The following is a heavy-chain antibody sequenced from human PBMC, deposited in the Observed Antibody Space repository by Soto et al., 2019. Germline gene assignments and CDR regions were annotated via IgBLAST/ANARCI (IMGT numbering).Heavy chain of an antibody. CDR1: GYTFTSYA. CDR3: ARVVRQTDAFDI. J-gene: IGHJ3*02. CDR2: INAGNGNT. V-gene: IGHV1-3*01. Sequence: QVQLVQSGAEVKKPGASVKVSCKASGYTFTSYAMHWVRQAPGQRLEWMGWINAGNGNTKYSQKFQGRVTITRDTSASTAYMELSSLRSEDTAVYYCARVVRQTDAFDIWGQGPMVTVSS.